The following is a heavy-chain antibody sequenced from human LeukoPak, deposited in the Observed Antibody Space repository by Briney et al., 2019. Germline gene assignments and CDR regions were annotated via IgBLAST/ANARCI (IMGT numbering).Heavy chain of an antibody. V-gene: IGHV4-38-2*02. J-gene: IGHJ4*02. CDR1: GYSISSGYY. Sequence: PSETLSLTCTVSGYSISSGYYWGWIRQPPGKGLEWIGSIYHSGSTYYNPSLKSRVTISVDTSKNQFSLKLSSVTSADTAVYYCARDSYYDFWSGYYTAFAYWGQGTLVTVSS. CDR2: IYHSGST. D-gene: IGHD3-3*01. CDR3: ARDSYYDFWSGYYTAFAY.